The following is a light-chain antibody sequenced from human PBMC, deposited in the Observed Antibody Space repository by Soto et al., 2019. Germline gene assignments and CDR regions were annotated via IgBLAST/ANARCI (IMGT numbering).Light chain of an antibody. CDR2: AAS. Sequence: DIQMTQSPSSLSASVGDRVTIACRARQGISKYLAWFQQKPGKVAKLLIYAASTWQSGFPSRFSGSGSGADFTLTISSLQPADGASYYCQKYDSVPYTFGQRTKLEIK. CDR1: QGISKY. V-gene: IGKV1-27*01. CDR3: QKYDSVPYT. J-gene: IGKJ2*01.